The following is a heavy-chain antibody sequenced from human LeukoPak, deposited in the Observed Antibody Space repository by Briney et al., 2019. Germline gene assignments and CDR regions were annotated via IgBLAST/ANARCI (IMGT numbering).Heavy chain of an antibody. Sequence: ASVKVSCKASGYTFTSYDINWVRQATGQGLEWMGWMNPNSGNTGYAQKFQGRVTMTRNTSISTAYMELSSLRPEDTAVYYCARAVSYYDFWSGYYPFDYWGQGTLVTVSS. CDR2: MNPNSGNT. D-gene: IGHD3-3*01. V-gene: IGHV1-8*01. CDR3: ARAVSYYDFWSGYYPFDY. CDR1: GYTFTSYD. J-gene: IGHJ4*02.